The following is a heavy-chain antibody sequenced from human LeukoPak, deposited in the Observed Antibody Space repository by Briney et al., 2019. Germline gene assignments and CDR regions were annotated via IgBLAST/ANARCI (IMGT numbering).Heavy chain of an antibody. CDR2: INPSGGST. V-gene: IGHV1-46*01. D-gene: IGHD6-19*01. CDR3: AREPSYSSGWPFDY. J-gene: IGHJ4*02. CDR1: GYTFTSYY. Sequence: ASVTLSCKASGYTFTSYYMHWVRQAPGQGLEWMGIINPSGGSTSYTQKFQGRVTITRDTSTSTVYMELRNLRSEDTAVYYCAREPSYSSGWPFDYWGQGTLVTVSS.